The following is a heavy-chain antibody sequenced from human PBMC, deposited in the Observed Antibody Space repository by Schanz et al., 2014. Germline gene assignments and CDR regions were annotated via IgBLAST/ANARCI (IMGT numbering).Heavy chain of an antibody. Sequence: VQLLESGGGLVQPGGSLTLSCSASGFTFRNYALSWVRQAPGKGLEWVSGISGSGVITYYEDSVKGRFTISRDNSKTTLYLQMNSLRAEATAIYYCAKYRYSVFDFDYWGQGTLVTVSS. CDR1: GFTFRNYA. D-gene: IGHD3-16*02. CDR3: AKYRYSVFDFDY. V-gene: IGHV3-23*01. J-gene: IGHJ4*02. CDR2: ISGSGVIT.